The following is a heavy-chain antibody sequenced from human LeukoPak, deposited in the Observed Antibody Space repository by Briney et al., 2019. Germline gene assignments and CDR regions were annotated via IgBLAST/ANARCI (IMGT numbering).Heavy chain of an antibody. CDR1: GGTFSSYA. D-gene: IGHD6-13*01. CDR2: IIPILGIA. J-gene: IGHJ6*02. CDR3: ARGGPPHLAAAGPPYYYYYGMDV. V-gene: IGHV1-69*04. Sequence: GASVKASCKASGGTFSSYAISWVRQAPGQGLEWMGRIIPILGIANYAQKFQGRVTITADKSTSTAYIELSSLRSEDTAVYYCARGGPPHLAAAGPPYYYYYGMDVWGQGTTVTVSS.